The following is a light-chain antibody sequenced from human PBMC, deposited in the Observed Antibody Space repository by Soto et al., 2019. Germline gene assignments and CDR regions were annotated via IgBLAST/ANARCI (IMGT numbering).Light chain of an antibody. CDR2: EVN. V-gene: IGLV2-8*01. CDR3: SSYGGSNNLV. J-gene: IGLJ3*02. Sequence: QSALTQPPSASGSPGHSVTISCTGTSTDVGGYNYVSWYQQHPGKAPKLMIYEVNKRPSGVPDRFCGSKSGNTASLTVSGLQAEDDADYYCSSYGGSNNLVFGGGTKLTVL. CDR1: STDVGGYNY.